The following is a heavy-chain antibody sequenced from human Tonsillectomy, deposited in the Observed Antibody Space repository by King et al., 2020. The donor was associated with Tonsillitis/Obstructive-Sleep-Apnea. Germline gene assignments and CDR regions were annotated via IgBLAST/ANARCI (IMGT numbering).Heavy chain of an antibody. Sequence: QLVQSGGGLVKPGGSLRLSCAASGFAFSTYAMNWVRQAPGKGLEWVSSISSSGNYIYYADSMKGRFTISRDNAKNSLYLQMNSLRAEDTAVYFCATSGSYYDSWSGSFDYRGQGTLVTVSS. CDR3: ATSGSYYDSWSGSFDY. CDR1: GFAFSTYA. J-gene: IGHJ4*02. CDR2: ISSSGNYI. V-gene: IGHV3-21*01. D-gene: IGHD3-3*01.